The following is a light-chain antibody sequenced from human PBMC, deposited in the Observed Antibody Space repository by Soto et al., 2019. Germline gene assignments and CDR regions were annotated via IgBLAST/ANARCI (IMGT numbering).Light chain of an antibody. J-gene: IGKJ1*01. Sequence: TKSPGTLSLSPGERATLSCRASQTVRNNYLAWYQQKPGQAPRLLIYGASTRATGIPARFSGSGSGTEFTLTISSLQSEDFAVYYCQQYNNWPRTIGQVTKVAIK. CDR2: GAS. CDR1: QTVRNN. CDR3: QQYNNWPRT. V-gene: IGKV3-15*01.